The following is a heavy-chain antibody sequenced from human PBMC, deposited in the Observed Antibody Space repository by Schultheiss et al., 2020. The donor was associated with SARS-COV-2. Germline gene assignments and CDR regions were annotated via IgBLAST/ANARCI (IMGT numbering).Heavy chain of an antibody. CDR1: GFTVSSNY. Sequence: GESLKISCAASGFTVSSNYMSWVRQAPGKGLEWVSRISSDGSSTNYADSVKGRFTISRDNAKNTLYLQMNSLRAEDTAVYYCARSHYGDSDGGDFLDSWGQGTLVTVSS. CDR2: ISSDGSST. D-gene: IGHD4-17*01. V-gene: IGHV3-74*01. J-gene: IGHJ4*02. CDR3: ARSHYGDSDGGDFLDS.